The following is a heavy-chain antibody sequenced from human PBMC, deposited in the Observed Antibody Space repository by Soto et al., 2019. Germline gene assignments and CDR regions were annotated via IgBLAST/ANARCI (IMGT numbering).Heavy chain of an antibody. J-gene: IGHJ6*02. CDR3: ARTFDYNAMDV. V-gene: IGHV1-3*01. CDR2: VNAGSGNT. Sequence: ASVKGSCNASGYTFSFYVVQWVRQAPGQRLEWMGWVNAGSGNTRYSEKFQGRVTMTRDTSASTAYMELSSLRSEDTAVYYCARTFDYNAMDVWGQGTTVTVSS. CDR1: GYTFSFYV.